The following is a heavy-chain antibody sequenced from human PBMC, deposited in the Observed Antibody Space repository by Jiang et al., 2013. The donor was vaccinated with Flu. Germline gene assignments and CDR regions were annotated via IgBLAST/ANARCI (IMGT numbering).Heavy chain of an antibody. Sequence: IRQPPGKGLEWIGYIYCSGSTNYNPYLKNRVTISVDTSKNQFSLKLSSVTAADTAVYYCAREKVGGGYYFDYWGQGTLVTVSS. D-gene: IGHD3-10*01. J-gene: IGHJ4*02. V-gene: IGHV4-59*01. CDR2: IYCSGST. CDR3: AREKVGGGYYFDY.